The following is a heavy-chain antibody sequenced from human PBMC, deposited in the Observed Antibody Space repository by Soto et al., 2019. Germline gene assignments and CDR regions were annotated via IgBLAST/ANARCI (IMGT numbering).Heavy chain of an antibody. D-gene: IGHD1-1*01. J-gene: IGHJ6*04. CDR3: ASLEPPDAFHM. V-gene: IGHV3-30-3*01. CDR1: VFTFSSYA. CDR2: ISYDGSNK. Sequence: VGSLRLSCAASVFTFSSYAMHCVRHSPGKWLEWVAVISYDGSNKYYADSVKGRFTISRDNSKNTLYLQMNSLRAEDTAVYYCASLEPPDAFHMWGEATTVPLSS.